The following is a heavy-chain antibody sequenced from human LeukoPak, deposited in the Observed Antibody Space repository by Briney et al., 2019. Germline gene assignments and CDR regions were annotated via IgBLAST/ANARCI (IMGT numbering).Heavy chain of an antibody. CDR3: ARVKSTSFDY. V-gene: IGHV3-7*05. CDR2: IKQDGSEK. J-gene: IGHJ4*02. D-gene: IGHD2-2*01. Sequence: WGSLRLSCAASGFTFSTYWMSWVRQAPGKGLEWVANIKQDGSEKYYADSVKGRFTISRGNAKNSLYLQMNSLRAEDTAVYYCARVKSTSFDYWGQGTLDPVSS. CDR1: GFTFSTYW.